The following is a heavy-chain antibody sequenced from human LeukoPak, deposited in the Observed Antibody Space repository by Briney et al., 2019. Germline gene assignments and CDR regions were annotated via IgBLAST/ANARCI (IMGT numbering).Heavy chain of an antibody. D-gene: IGHD5-18*01. V-gene: IGHV3-7*01. CDR3: ERFLSGYSYGNFDY. J-gene: IGHJ4*02. CDR1: GFTFSSYW. CDR2: IKQDGSEK. Sequence: PGGSLRLSCAASGFTFSSYWMSWVRQAPGKGLEWVANIKQDGSEKYYVDSVKGRFTISRDNAKNSLYVQMNSLRAEDTAVYYCERFLSGYSYGNFDYWGQGTLVTVSS.